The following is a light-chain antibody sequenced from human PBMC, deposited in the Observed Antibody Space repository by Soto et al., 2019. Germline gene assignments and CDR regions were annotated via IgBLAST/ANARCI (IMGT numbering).Light chain of an antibody. CDR3: QSYDSSLSGWV. Sequence: QPVLTQPPSVSGAPGQRVTISCTGSSSNIGAGYDVHWYQQLPETAPKLLIYGNNNRPSGVPDRFSGSKSGTSASLAITGLQAEDEADYYCQSYDSSLSGWVFGGGTKLTVL. CDR1: SSNIGAGYD. J-gene: IGLJ3*02. V-gene: IGLV1-40*01. CDR2: GNN.